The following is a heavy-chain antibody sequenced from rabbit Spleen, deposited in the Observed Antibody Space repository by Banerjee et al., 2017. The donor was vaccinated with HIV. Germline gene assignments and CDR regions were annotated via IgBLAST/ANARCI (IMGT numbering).Heavy chain of an antibody. CDR2: IYTGNGKN. CDR1: GFSFSTNYD. Sequence: VESGGGLVKPGTSPTLICTASGFSFSTNYDMCWVRQAPGKGLEWIGCIYTGNGKNYYASWAKGRFTISKASSTTVTLEMTSLTAADTATYFCARDAGSYDYIDVYFNLWGPGTLVTVS. J-gene: IGHJ4*01. V-gene: IGHV1S40*01. CDR3: ARDAGSYDYIDVYFNL. D-gene: IGHD8-1*01.